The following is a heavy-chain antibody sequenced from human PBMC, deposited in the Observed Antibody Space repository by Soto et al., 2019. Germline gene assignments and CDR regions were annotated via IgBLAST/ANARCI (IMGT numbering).Heavy chain of an antibody. CDR1: GFSLNPGGTS. D-gene: IGHD3-16*01. CDR2: IDGADDN. J-gene: IGHJ4*02. Sequence: GSGPPLVNPPGHLKLTCTFSGFSLNPGGTSVSSIRQPPGKALEWLGLIDGADDNEYRTSLKNRLPISKDSSKSHAVLTMTNMEHVDTATYCCARGLWVPVSAGFDFWGQGIL. CDR3: ARGLWVPVSAGFDF. V-gene: IGHV2-70*13.